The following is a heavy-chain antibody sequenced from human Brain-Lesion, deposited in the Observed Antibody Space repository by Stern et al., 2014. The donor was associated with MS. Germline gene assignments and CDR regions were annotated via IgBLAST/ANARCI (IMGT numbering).Heavy chain of an antibody. V-gene: IGHV4-39*01. D-gene: IGHD5-18*01. J-gene: IGHJ4*02. CDR3: ARHQLGYGYAYLRY. CDR2: VYYSGNT. Sequence: QLQLQESGPGLVKPSDTLSLTCSVSGDSLSSSTFYWGWIRQPPGKGPEWIGSVYYSGNTYYHPSLKSQLSISVDTPKNQFPLSLPSVTAADTAVYYCARHQLGYGYAYLRYWGQGTLVTVSS. CDR1: GDSLSSSTFY.